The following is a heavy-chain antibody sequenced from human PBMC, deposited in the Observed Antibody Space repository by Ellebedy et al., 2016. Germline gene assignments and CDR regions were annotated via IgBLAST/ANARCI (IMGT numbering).Heavy chain of an antibody. CDR2: SYHTGST. J-gene: IGHJ4*02. CDR1: GGSISPFY. Sequence: SETLSLTXTVSGGSISPFYWSWIRRAPGKDLDWIGYSYHTGSTMYNPSFQSRVTISVDTSKNQVSLMLASVSAADTAVYYCARSESILISGVDFSGMFDHWGQGTLVTVSS. CDR3: ARSESILISGVDFSGMFDH. D-gene: IGHD3-3*01. V-gene: IGHV4-59*12.